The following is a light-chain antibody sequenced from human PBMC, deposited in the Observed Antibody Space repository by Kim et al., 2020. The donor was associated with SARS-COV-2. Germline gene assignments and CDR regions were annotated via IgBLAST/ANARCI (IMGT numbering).Light chain of an antibody. J-gene: IGLJ3*02. CDR3: QVWDSGSDQWV. V-gene: IGLV3-21*04. CDR1: DIGTKS. CDR2: YDT. Sequence: SYELTQPPSVSEAPGKTGTITCGGDDIGTKSVHWYQQKPGQAPVLVIYYDTDRPSGIPERFSASNSGNTATLTVSRVEAGDEADYYCQVWDSGSDQWVFGGGTQLTV.